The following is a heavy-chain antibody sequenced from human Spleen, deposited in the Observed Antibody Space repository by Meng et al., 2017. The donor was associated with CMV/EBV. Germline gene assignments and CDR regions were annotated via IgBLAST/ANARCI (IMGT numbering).Heavy chain of an antibody. V-gene: IGHV4-34*01. D-gene: IGHD3-16*01. J-gene: IGHJ5*01. Sequence: QVQLQQWGAGLLKPSETLSLTCAVYGGSFSGYYWSWIRQPPGKGLEWIGEINHSGSTNYNPSLKSRVTISVDTSKNQFSLKLSSVTAADTAVYYCARGRIGRSIMITFGGVTANWFDTWGHGPLVTVSS. CDR1: GGSFSGYY. CDR2: INHSGST. CDR3: ARGRIGRSIMITFGGVTANWFDT.